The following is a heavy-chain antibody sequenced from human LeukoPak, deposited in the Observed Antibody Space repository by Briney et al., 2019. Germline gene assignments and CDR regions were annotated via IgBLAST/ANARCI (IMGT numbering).Heavy chain of an antibody. J-gene: IGHJ4*02. CDR3: ARQRRDTSFFDY. V-gene: IGHV5-51*01. CDR2: IYPDASDI. D-gene: IGHD5-18*01. Sequence: GESLKIFCKGSGYGLTNYWIGWVRQMSGKGLEWMGIIYPDASDIRYSPSFLGQVTISADKSISTVYLQWNSLKASDTAIYYCARQRRDTSFFDYWLEATLLTVSS. CDR1: GYGLTNYW.